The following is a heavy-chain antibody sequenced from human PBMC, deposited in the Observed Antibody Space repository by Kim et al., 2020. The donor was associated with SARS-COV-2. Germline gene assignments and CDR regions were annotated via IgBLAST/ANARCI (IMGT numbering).Heavy chain of an antibody. J-gene: IGHJ4*02. CDR3: ARASRQLLWFPY. Sequence: SETLSLTCAVYGGSFSGYYWSWIRQPPGKGLEWIGEINHSGSTNYNPSLKSRVTISVDTSKNQFSLKLSSVTAADTAVYYCARASRQLLWFPYWGQGTLVTVSS. CDR2: INHSGST. D-gene: IGHD3-10*01. V-gene: IGHV4-34*01. CDR1: GGSFSGYY.